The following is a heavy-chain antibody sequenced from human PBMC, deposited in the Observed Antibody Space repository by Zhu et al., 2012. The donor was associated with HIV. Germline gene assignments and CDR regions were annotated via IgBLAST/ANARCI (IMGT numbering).Heavy chain of an antibody. D-gene: IGHD4-17*01. J-gene: IGHJ6*04. Sequence: QVQLQESGPRLVKPSQTLSLTCAVSGDSINSDGYSWSWIRQAPREGPGVDWVRLSQVGATFYNPSLKSRVTLSVDKSKNQFSLKLTSVTAADTAVYYCARVSFNRGFDDGMGRRGAKGTTVTGLL. CDR1: GDSINSDGYS. V-gene: IGHV4-30-2*01. CDR2: LSQVGAT. CDR3: ARVSFNRGFDDGMGRR.